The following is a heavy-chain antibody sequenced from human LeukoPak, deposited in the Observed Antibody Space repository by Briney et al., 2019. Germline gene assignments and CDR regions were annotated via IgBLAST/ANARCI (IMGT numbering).Heavy chain of an antibody. D-gene: IGHD2-8*01. CDR3: AGGCISASCSFDY. V-gene: IGHV3-7*04. Sequence: GGSLRLSCAASGFTFSRYWMSWVRQAPGKGLEWVANIKQDGSETYYVDSVKGRFTVSRDNAKNSLYLQMHSLRAEDTAVYYCAGGCISASCSFDYWGQGTLVTVSS. CDR1: GFTFSRYW. J-gene: IGHJ4*02. CDR2: IKQDGSET.